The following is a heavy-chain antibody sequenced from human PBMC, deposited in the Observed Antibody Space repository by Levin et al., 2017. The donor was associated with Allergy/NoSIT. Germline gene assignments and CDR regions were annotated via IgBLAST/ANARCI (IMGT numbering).Heavy chain of an antibody. D-gene: IGHD4-11*01. Sequence: GESLKISCKASGYTFTSYAMHWVRQAPGQRLEWMGWINAGNGNTKYSQKFQGRVTITRDTSASTAYMELSSLRSEDTAVYYCARSGVDYSNHCDPWGQGTLVTVSS. J-gene: IGHJ5*02. CDR3: ARSGVDYSNHCDP. CDR1: GYTFTSYA. V-gene: IGHV1-3*01. CDR2: INAGNGNT.